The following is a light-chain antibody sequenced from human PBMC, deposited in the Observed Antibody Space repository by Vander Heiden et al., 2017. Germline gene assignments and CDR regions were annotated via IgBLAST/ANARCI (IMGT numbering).Light chain of an antibody. CDR2: ANN. J-gene: IGLJ2*01. V-gene: IGLV1-44*01. CDR3: AAWDDSLNGHVV. Sequence: QSVRSPPPSASGTPGQRVTISCSGSSSNIGSNTVNWYQQLPGTAPKLLIYANNQRPSGVPDRFSGSKSGTSASLAISGLQSEDEADYYCAAWDDSLNGHVVFGGGTKVTVL. CDR1: SSNIGSNT.